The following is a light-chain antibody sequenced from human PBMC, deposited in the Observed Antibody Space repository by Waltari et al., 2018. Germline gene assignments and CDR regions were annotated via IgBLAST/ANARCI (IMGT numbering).Light chain of an antibody. Sequence: EIVLTQSPGTLSLSLGEVAHLSCSASQSVSRAFAWYQQKPGQAPRLLIYGASTRATGIPDRFSGSGSGTDFSLTISRLEPDDFAVYYCQHYLRLPVTFGQGTTVEI. CDR2: GAS. CDR1: QSVSRA. J-gene: IGKJ1*01. CDR3: QHYLRLPVT. V-gene: IGKV3-20*01.